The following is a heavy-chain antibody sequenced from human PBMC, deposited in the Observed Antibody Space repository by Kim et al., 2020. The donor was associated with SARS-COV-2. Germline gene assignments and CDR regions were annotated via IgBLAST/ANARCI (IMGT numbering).Heavy chain of an antibody. CDR3: TGLGGNSN. CDR2: DGST. Sequence: DGSTYYADSVKGRFTISRDSSTNTVFLQMISLRAEDTAVYYCTGLGGNSNLGPGALVSVSS. D-gene: IGHD3-16*01. V-gene: IGHV3-53*01. J-gene: IGHJ4*02.